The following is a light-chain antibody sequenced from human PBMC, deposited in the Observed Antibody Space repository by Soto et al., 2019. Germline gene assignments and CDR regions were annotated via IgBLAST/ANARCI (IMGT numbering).Light chain of an antibody. Sequence: DIVMTQFSLSLPVTPGEPASISCRSSQSLLHSNGYNYLDWYLQKPGQSPQLLIYLGSNRASGVPDRFSGSGSGTDFTLKISRVEAEDVGIYYCMQVLQAPLTFGGGTKVDIK. CDR2: LGS. CDR3: MQVLQAPLT. V-gene: IGKV2-28*01. J-gene: IGKJ4*01. CDR1: QSLLHSNGYNY.